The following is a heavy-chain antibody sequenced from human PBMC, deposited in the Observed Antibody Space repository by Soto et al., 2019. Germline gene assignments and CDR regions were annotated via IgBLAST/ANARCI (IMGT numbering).Heavy chain of an antibody. V-gene: IGHV3-30*18. CDR2: SSFDGTQQ. Sequence: GGSLRLSCAASGVSLSSSGMHWVRQAPGKGLEWLAVSSFDGTQQFYGDSVKGRFTVSRDNSNNTLYLEMNSLRTEDTAVYYCAKQLRGSGWYPLDSWGQGTPVTVPS. CDR1: GVSLSSSG. CDR3: AKQLRGSGWYPLDS. J-gene: IGHJ4*02. D-gene: IGHD6-19*01.